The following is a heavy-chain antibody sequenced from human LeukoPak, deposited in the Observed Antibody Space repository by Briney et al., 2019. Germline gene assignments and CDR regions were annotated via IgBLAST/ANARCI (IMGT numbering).Heavy chain of an antibody. J-gene: IGHJ3*02. CDR2: MNATGGRT. CDR1: GNTFTNYY. D-gene: IGHD5-24*01. CDR3: ARDVDMATISAFDI. Sequence: ASVKVSCKASGNTFTNYYLHWVRQAPGQGLEWMGLMNATGGRTRYYAQTFQGRVTMTTDTSTNTVYMELSSLRSEDTAVYYCARDVDMATISAFDIWGQGTSVTVSS. V-gene: IGHV1-46*01.